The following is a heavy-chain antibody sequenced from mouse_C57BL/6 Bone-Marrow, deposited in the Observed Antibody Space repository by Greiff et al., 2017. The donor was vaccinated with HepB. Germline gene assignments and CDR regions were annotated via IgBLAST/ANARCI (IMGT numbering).Heavy chain of an antibody. CDR1: GYTFTSYW. J-gene: IGHJ2*01. CDR2: IYPSDSET. CDR3: ARLYSTEENFDY. Sequence: QVQLQQPGAELVRPGSSVKLSCKASGYTFTSYWMDWVKQRPGQGLEWIGNIYPSDSETHYNQKFKDKATLTVDKSSSTAYMQLSSLTSEDSAVYYCARLYSTEENFDYWGQGTTLTVSS. V-gene: IGHV1-61*01. D-gene: IGHD2-12*01.